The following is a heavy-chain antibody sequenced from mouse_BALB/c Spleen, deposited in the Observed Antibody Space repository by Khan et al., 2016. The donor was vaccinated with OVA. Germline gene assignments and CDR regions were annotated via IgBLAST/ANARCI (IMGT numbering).Heavy chain of an antibody. V-gene: IGHV5-12*02. CDR2: ISNGGGST. Sequence: EVNLVESGGGLVQPGGSLKLSRATSGFTFSDYYMYWVRQTPEKRLEWVAYISNGGGSTYYPDTVKGRFTISRDNAKNTLYLQMSRLKSEDTAMYYCARVYGNYAMDYWGQGTSVTVSS. J-gene: IGHJ4*01. D-gene: IGHD2-1*01. CDR3: ARVYGNYAMDY. CDR1: GFTFSDYY.